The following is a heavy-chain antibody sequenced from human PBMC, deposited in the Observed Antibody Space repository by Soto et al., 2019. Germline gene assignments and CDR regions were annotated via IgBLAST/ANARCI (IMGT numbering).Heavy chain of an antibody. V-gene: IGHV3-48*02. CDR3: ARGSSMPVSYYYGMDV. CDR1: GFTFSSYS. Sequence: GGSLRLSCAASGFTFSSYSMNWVRQAPGKGLEWVSYISSSSSTIYYADSVKGRFTISRDNAKNSLYLQMNSLRDEDTAVYYCARGSSMPVSYYYGMDVWGQGTTVTVSS. D-gene: IGHD2-2*01. CDR2: ISSSSSTI. J-gene: IGHJ6*02.